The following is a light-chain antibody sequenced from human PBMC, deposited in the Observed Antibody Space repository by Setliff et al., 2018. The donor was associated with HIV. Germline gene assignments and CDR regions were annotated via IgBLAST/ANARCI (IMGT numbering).Light chain of an antibody. V-gene: IGLV1-44*01. CDR1: STNIGSNT. Sequence: QSVLTQPPSASGTPGQRVTISCSGSSTNIGSNTVNWYKQLPGTAPKLLISSNNQRPSGVPYRFSGSKSGTSASLAISGLQSEDEADYYCAAWDDSLNGYVFATGTKVTVL. J-gene: IGLJ1*01. CDR3: AAWDDSLNGYV. CDR2: SNN.